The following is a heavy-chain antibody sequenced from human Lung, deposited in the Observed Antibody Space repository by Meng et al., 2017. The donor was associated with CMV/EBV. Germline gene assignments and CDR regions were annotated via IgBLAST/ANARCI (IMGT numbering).Heavy chain of an antibody. CDR1: GVSHRSADYY. J-gene: IGHJ4*02. Sequence: SGVSHRSADYYWSWIRQPPGKGLEWVGYIFYNGSTSYNPSLKSRLSISMDTSKNQFSLKLRSLTAADTAIYYCVREILAPINYYFDSWGQGTLVTVSS. CDR2: IFYNGST. CDR3: VREILAPINYYFDS. V-gene: IGHV4-30-4*01. D-gene: IGHD3-10*01.